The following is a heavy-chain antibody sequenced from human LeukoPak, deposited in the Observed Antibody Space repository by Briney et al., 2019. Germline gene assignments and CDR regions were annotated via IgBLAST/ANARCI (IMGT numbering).Heavy chain of an antibody. CDR2: IYYIGST. V-gene: IGHV4-59*01. CDR1: GDSISSYY. J-gene: IGHJ4*02. D-gene: IGHD6-19*01. CDR3: ARDSVAGPDY. Sequence: PSETLSLTCTVSGDSISSYYWSWIRQPPGKGLEWIGYIYYIGSTNYNPSLKSRVTIPVDTSKNQFSLKLSSVTAADTAVYYCARDSVAGPDYWGQGTLVTVSS.